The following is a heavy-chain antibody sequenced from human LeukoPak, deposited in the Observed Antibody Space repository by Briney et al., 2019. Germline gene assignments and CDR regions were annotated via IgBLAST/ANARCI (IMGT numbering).Heavy chain of an antibody. D-gene: IGHD2-2*01. J-gene: IGHJ4*02. CDR1: GGSISSYY. CDR3: ARGAWGVVVPAAPYYFDY. V-gene: IGHV4-34*01. CDR2: INHSGST. Sequence: SETLSLTCTVSGGSISSYYWSWIRQPPGKGLEWIGEINHSGSTNYNPSLKSRVTISVDTSKNQFSLKLSSVTAADTAVYYCARGAWGVVVPAAPYYFDYWGQGTLVTVSS.